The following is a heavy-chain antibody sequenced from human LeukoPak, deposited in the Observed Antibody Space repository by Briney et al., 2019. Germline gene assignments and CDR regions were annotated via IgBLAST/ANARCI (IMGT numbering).Heavy chain of an antibody. CDR2: ISAYNGNT. D-gene: IGHD6-13*01. Sequence: GASVKVSCKASGYTFTSYGISWVRQAPGQGLEWMGWISAYNGNTNYAQKLQGRVTMTTDTSTSTAYMELRSLRSDDTAVYYCAKFRGSSSFDAFDIWGQGTMVTVSS. V-gene: IGHV1-18*01. J-gene: IGHJ3*02. CDR1: GYTFTSYG. CDR3: AKFRGSSSFDAFDI.